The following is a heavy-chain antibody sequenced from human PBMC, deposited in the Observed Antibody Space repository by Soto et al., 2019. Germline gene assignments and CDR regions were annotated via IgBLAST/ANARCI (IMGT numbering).Heavy chain of an antibody. J-gene: IGHJ6*03. V-gene: IGHV3-53*04. D-gene: IGHD5-12*01. CDR1: GFTVSSNY. CDR3: ARGAYSGYDYYYYYMDV. CDR2: IYSGGST. Sequence: ESGGGLVQPGGSLRLSCAASGFTVSSNYMSWVRQAPGKGLEWVSVIYSGGSTYYADSVKGRFTISRHNSKNTLYLQMNSLRAEDTAVYYCARGAYSGYDYYYYYMDVWGKGTTVTVSS.